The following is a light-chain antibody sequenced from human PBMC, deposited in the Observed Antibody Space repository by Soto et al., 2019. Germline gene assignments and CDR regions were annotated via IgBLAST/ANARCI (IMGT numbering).Light chain of an antibody. CDR3: QQVNSYPLT. Sequence: DIQLTQSPSFLSASVVDRVTMTCRANQGISSYLAWYQQKPGKAPNLLIFAASTLQSGVPSRFSGSGSGTEFTLTISSLQPEDFATYYCQQVNSYPLTFGGGTKVEI. CDR2: AAS. CDR1: QGISSY. V-gene: IGKV1-9*01. J-gene: IGKJ4*01.